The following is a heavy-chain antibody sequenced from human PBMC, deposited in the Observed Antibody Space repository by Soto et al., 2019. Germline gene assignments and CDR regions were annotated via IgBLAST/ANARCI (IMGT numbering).Heavy chain of an antibody. D-gene: IGHD3-22*01. CDR1: GGSISSYY. Sequence: SETLSLTCTVSGGSISSYYWSWIRQPPGKGLEWIGYIYYSGSTNYNPSLKSRVTISVDTSKNQFSLKLSSVTAADTAVYYCASLNYYDSSGFYYWGQGTLVTVSS. V-gene: IGHV4-59*01. CDR2: IYYSGST. J-gene: IGHJ4*02. CDR3: ASLNYYDSSGFYY.